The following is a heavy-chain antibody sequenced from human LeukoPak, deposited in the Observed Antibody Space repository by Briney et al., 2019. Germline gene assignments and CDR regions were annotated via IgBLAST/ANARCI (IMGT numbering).Heavy chain of an antibody. CDR1: GGTFSSYA. CDR2: IIPIFGTA. Sequence: ASVKVSCKASGGTFSSYAISWVRQAPGHGLEWMGRIIPIFGTANYAQKFQGRVTITTDESTSTAYMELSSLRSEDTAVYYCARSDKRWLQSSPLGYWGQGTLVTGSS. CDR3: ARSDKRWLQSSPLGY. J-gene: IGHJ4*01. V-gene: IGHV1-69*05. D-gene: IGHD5-24*01.